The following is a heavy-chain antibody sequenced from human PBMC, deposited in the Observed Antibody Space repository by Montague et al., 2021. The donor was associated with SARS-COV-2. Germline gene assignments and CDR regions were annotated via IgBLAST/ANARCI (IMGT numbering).Heavy chain of an antibody. Sequence: PALVKPTQTLTLTCTFSGFSLSSTGVGVGWIRQPPGKALEWLAVIYWDNDTRYSPSLKNRLTITQDTSKNEVVLTVTNLDPIDTGTYYCVYVLLSVQFGRTFGDWGHGTMVIVSS. D-gene: IGHD3-16*01. CDR2: IYWDNDT. CDR3: VYVLLSVQFGRTFGD. V-gene: IGHV2-5*04. J-gene: IGHJ3*01. CDR1: GFSLSSTGVG.